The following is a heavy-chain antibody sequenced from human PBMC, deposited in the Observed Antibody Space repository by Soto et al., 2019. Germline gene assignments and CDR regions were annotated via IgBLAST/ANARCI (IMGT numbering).Heavy chain of an antibody. CDR2: ISSSSSYI. V-gene: IGHV3-21*01. CDR1: RFTFSSYS. CDR3: ARASRYCSGGSCYFFDY. D-gene: IGHD2-15*01. Sequence: PEGSLRLSCAASRFTFSSYSMNWVRQAPGKGLEWVSSISSSSSYIYYADSVKGRFTISRDNAKNSLYLQMNSLRAEDTAVYYCARASRYCSGGSCYFFDYWGQGTLVTVSS. J-gene: IGHJ4*02.